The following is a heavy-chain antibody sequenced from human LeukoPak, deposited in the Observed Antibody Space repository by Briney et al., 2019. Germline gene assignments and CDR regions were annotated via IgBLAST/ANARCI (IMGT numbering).Heavy chain of an antibody. J-gene: IGHJ4*02. V-gene: IGHV3-48*01. D-gene: IGHD3-22*01. CDR1: GFTFSSYS. Sequence: PGGSLRLSCAASGFTFSSYSMNWVRQAPGKGLEWVSYISSSSSTIYYADSVKGRFTISRDNAKNSLYLQMNSLRAEDTAVYYCARVGTMIVDYWGQGTLVTVSS. CDR3: ARVGTMIVDY. CDR2: ISSSSSTI.